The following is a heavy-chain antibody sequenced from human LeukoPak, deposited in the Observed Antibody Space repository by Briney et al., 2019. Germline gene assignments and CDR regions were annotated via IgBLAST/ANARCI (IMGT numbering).Heavy chain of an antibody. V-gene: IGHV3-53*04. CDR2: IYSGGST. J-gene: IGHJ6*02. Sequence: PGGSLRLSCAVSGFTVSSYYISWVRQAPGKGLEWVSVIYSGGSTHYADSVKGRFTISRHNTKNTLYLQMSSLRAEDSAVYYCARVTTVNGYYGMDVWGQGTTVTVSS. CDR1: GFTVSSYY. CDR3: ARVTTVNGYYGMDV. D-gene: IGHD4-17*01.